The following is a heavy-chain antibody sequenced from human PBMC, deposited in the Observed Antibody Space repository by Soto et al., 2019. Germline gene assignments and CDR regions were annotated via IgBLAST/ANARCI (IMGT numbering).Heavy chain of an antibody. J-gene: IGHJ6*02. Sequence: SETLSLTCTVSGGSISSYYWSWIRQPPGKGLEWIGYIYYSGGTNYNPSLKSRVTISVDTSKNQFSLKLSSVTAADTAVYYCARGIRWHYGMDVWGQGTTVTVSS. CDR3: ARGIRWHYGMDV. CDR2: IYYSGGT. CDR1: GGSISSYY. V-gene: IGHV4-59*01. D-gene: IGHD3-3*02.